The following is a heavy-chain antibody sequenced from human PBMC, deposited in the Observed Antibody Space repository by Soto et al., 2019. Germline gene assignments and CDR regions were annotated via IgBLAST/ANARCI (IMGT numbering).Heavy chain of an antibody. V-gene: IGHV3-30-3*01. CDR1: GFTFISYA. D-gene: IGHD6-19*01. Sequence: GGSLRLSCAASGFTFISYAMHWVRQAPGKGLEWVAVISYDGSNKYYADSVKGRFTISRDNSKNTLYLQMNSLRAEDTAVYYCARDEVWLVPTFFYYGMDVWGQGTTVTVSS. CDR2: ISYDGSNK. J-gene: IGHJ6*02. CDR3: ARDEVWLVPTFFYYGMDV.